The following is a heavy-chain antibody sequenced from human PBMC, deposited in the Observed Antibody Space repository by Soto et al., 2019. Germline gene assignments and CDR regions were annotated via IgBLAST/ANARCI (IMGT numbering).Heavy chain of an antibody. CDR2: IGGSAAGS. V-gene: IGHV3-23*01. CDR1: GFTFSSYA. J-gene: IGHJ4*02. Sequence: EVQLLESGGNLVQPGGSLKLSCAASGFTFSSYAMSWVRQAPGKGLEWVSGIGGSAAGSNYADSVKGRFTISRDNSRNTVYLQMSSLRVEDTALYYCARGGGIAVAGTHLDYWGQGTLVTVSS. CDR3: ARGGGIAVAGTHLDY. D-gene: IGHD6-19*01.